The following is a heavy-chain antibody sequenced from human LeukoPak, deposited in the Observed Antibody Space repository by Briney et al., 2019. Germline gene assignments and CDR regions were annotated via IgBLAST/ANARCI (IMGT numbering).Heavy chain of an antibody. J-gene: IGHJ4*02. CDR3: ARRSSGWYYFDY. CDR1: GGSISSYY. D-gene: IGHD6-19*01. Sequence: SETLSLTCTVSGGSISSYYWSWIRQPPGKGLEWIGYIYYSGSTNYNPSLKSRVTISVDTSKNQFSLKLSSVTAADTAVYYCARRSSGWYYFDYWGQGTLVTVSS. V-gene: IGHV4-59*08. CDR2: IYYSGST.